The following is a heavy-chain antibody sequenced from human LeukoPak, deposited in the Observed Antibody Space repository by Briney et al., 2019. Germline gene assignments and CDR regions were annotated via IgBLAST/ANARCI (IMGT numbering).Heavy chain of an antibody. J-gene: IGHJ4*02. CDR3: ARADYDSSGFAFDY. V-gene: IGHV4-59*01. Sequence: SETLSLTCTVSGGSISSYYWSWIRQLPGKGLEWIGYIYYSGSTNYNPSLKSRVTISVDTSKNQFSLKLSSVTAADTAVYYCARADYDSSGFAFDYWGQGTLVTVSS. D-gene: IGHD6-19*01. CDR2: IYYSGST. CDR1: GGSISSYY.